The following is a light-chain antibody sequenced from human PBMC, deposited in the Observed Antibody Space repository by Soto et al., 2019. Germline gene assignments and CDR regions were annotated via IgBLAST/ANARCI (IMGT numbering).Light chain of an antibody. CDR1: SSDGGGYDY. V-gene: IGLV2-14*01. CDR2: DVN. CDR3: SSYTSSSTLV. Sequence: SALTQPASVSGSPGQPITISCTGTSSDGGGYDYVSWYQQHPGNAPQLMIYDVNNRPSGVSNHFSVSKSGNTASLTISGLQAEDEADYYCSSYTSSSTLVFGTGTNVTVL. J-gene: IGLJ1*01.